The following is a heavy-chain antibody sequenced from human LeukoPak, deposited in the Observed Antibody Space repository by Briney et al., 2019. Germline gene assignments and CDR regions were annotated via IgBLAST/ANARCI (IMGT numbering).Heavy chain of an antibody. Sequence: ASVKVSCKASGYTFTSYGISWVRQAPGKGLEWMGGFDPEDGETIYAQKFQGRVTMTEDTSTDTAYMELSSLRSEDTAVYYCATDRGDYYDSSRCLNYWGQGTLVTVSS. D-gene: IGHD3-22*01. J-gene: IGHJ4*02. CDR1: GYTFTSYG. CDR2: FDPEDGET. V-gene: IGHV1-24*01. CDR3: ATDRGDYYDSSRCLNY.